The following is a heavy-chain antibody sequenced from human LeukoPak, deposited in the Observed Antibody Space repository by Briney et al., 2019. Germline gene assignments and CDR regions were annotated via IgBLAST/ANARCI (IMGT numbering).Heavy chain of an antibody. Sequence: SETLSLTCTVSGGSISIYYWSWIRQPPGKGLEWIGSTYHSGSTYYNPSLKSRVTISVDTSKNQFSLKLSSVTAADTAVYYCGVLSDYVWGSYRWALLSYYYYYMDVWGKGTTVTVSS. D-gene: IGHD3-16*02. V-gene: IGHV4-59*04. CDR3: GVLSDYVWGSYRWALLSYYYYYMDV. CDR1: GGSISIYY. J-gene: IGHJ6*03. CDR2: TYHSGST.